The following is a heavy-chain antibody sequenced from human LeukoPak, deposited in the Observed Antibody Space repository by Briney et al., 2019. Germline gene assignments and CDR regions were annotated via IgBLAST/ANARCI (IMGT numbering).Heavy chain of an antibody. J-gene: IGHJ5*02. Sequence: GASVKVSCKASGYTFTGYYMHWVRQAPGQGLEWMGWINPNSGGTNYAQKFQGRVTMTRDTFITTAYMELSRLRSDDTAVYYRARVVAGNWFDPWGQGTLVTVSS. CDR1: GYTFTGYY. CDR3: ARVVAGNWFDP. V-gene: IGHV1-2*02. D-gene: IGHD6-19*01. CDR2: INPNSGGT.